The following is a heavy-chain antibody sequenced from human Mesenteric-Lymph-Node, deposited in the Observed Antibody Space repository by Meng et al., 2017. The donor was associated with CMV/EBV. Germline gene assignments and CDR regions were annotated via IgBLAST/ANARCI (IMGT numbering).Heavy chain of an antibody. CDR1: GSSISSGYY. CDR3: AREMVSGSGTYYVLGTRTGLDY. Sequence: SETLSLTCTVSGSSISSGYYWGCIRQPPGRGLEWIGSIYHSGTTYYNPSLKSRVIISVDTSKNQFSLKLSSVTAADTAVYFCAREMVSGSGTYYVLGTRTGLDYWGQGTLVTVSS. D-gene: IGHD1-26*01. J-gene: IGHJ4*02. V-gene: IGHV4-38-2*02. CDR2: IYHSGTT.